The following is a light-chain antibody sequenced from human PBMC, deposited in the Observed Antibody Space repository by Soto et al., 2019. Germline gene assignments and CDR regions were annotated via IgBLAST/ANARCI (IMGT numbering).Light chain of an antibody. CDR1: SSDVGGYNS. CDR3: NSFTSSMTNV. Sequence: QSALAQPPSVSGSPGQSVAISCTGTSSDVGGYNSVSWYQHPPGKAPKLIIYDVSNRPSGVSYRFSGSKSGNTASLTISGLQAADEADYFCNSFTSSMTNVFGSGTKVTVL. CDR2: DVS. J-gene: IGLJ1*01. V-gene: IGLV2-14*03.